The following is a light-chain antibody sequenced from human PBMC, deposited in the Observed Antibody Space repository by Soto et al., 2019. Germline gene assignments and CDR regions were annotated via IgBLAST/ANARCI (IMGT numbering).Light chain of an antibody. V-gene: IGLV1-40*01. CDR3: QSYDSSLGDRI. CDR2: GNS. J-gene: IGLJ2*01. Sequence: QSVLTQPPSVSGAPGQSVTISCTGSNSNIGAGYDVHWYQQLPGTAPKLLIHGNSYRPSGVPDRFSGSKSGTSASLAITGLQADDEADYYCQSYDSSLGDRIFGGGTKLTVL. CDR1: NSNIGAGYD.